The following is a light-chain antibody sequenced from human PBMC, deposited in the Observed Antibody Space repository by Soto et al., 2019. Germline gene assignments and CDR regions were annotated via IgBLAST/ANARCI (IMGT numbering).Light chain of an antibody. CDR2: EVS. CDR3: SSYTDSSNYV. V-gene: IGLV2-14*01. Sequence: QSALTQPASVSGSPGQSITISCTGTSSDVGGYNYVSWYQQHPGKAPKFMIYEVSNRPSGVSSRFSGSKSGNTASLTISGLQAEDEADYYCSSYTDSSNYVFGTGTKVTVL. J-gene: IGLJ1*01. CDR1: SSDVGGYNY.